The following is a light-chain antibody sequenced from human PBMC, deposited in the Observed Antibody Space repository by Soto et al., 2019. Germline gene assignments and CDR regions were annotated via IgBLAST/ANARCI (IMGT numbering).Light chain of an antibody. Sequence: QSALTQPPSASGSPGQSVTISCTGTSSDVGGYNYVSWYQQHPGKAPKLIIYEVNKRPSGVLARFSGSKSGNTASLTVSGLQAEDEADYYCSSHAGSNHVVFGGGTKLTVL. CDR2: EVN. CDR1: SSDVGGYNY. CDR3: SSHAGSNHVV. V-gene: IGLV2-8*01. J-gene: IGLJ2*01.